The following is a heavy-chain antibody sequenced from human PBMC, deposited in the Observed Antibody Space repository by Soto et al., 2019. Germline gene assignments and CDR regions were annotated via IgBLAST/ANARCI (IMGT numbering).Heavy chain of an antibody. V-gene: IGHV3-21*01. CDR3: TRDASRDSSARGWFDP. J-gene: IGHJ5*02. D-gene: IGHD6-13*01. CDR2: ISSNSAYI. Sequence: GGSLRLSCSASGFTFRSFTMNWVRQAPGKGLQSVSTISSNSAYIYYTDALRGRFTISRDNAKNSLHLQMNSLRAEDTAVYYRTRDASRDSSARGWFDPWGPGNLVTVSS. CDR1: GFTFRSFT.